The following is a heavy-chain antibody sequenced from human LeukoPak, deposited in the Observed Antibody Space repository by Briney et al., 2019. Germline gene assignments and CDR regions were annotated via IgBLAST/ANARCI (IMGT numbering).Heavy chain of an antibody. V-gene: IGHV3-7*03. Sequence: GGSLRLSCAVSGFTFSSYWMSWVRQAPGKGLEWVANIKQDGSEEYYVDSVKGRFTISRDNAQKSLYLQMNSLRAEDTALYYCARDRITLHYWGQGTLVTVSS. CDR3: ARDRITLHY. CDR2: IKQDGSEE. J-gene: IGHJ4*02. D-gene: IGHD3-16*01. CDR1: GFTFSSYW.